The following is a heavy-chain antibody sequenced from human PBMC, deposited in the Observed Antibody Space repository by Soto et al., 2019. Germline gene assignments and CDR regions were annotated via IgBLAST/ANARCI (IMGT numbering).Heavy chain of an antibody. V-gene: IGHV1-46*01. CDR1: GYTFTSYS. CDR2: INPSSGRT. CDR3: ARDHNFGFILYAMDV. Sequence: ASVKVSCKASGYTFTSYSMHWVRQAPGQGLEWMGIINPSSGRTSYAQNFQGRVTMTSDTSTSIVYMEMSSLKSEDTAVYYCARDHNFGFILYAMDVWGQGTTVTV. J-gene: IGHJ6*02. D-gene: IGHD2-15*01.